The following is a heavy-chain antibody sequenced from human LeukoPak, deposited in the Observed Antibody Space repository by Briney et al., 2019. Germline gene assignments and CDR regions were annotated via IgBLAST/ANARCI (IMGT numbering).Heavy chain of an antibody. CDR1: GFTFSSYA. D-gene: IGHD1-1*01. J-gene: IGHJ4*02. CDR3: AKEGRETGNTYGYEYDC. Sequence: GGSLRLSCAASGFTFSSYAMSWVRQAPGKGLEWVSAVSSSGGSTNYADYVRGQFTISRDNSKNTVYLHMNNLRAEDTAVYYCAKEGRETGNTYGYEYDCWGQGTLVTVSS. CDR2: VSSSGGST. V-gene: IGHV3-23*01.